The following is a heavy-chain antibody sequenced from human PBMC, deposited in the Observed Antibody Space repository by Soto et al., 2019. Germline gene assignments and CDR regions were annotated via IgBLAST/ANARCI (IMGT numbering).Heavy chain of an antibody. V-gene: IGHV4-34*01. Sequence: SETLSLTFAVYGGSFSGYYWSWIRQPPGKGLEWIGEISHSGSTNYNPSLKSRVTISVDTSKNQFSLKLSSVTAADTAVYYCARGYSNWSLLNWFDPWGQGTLVTVSS. D-gene: IGHD4-4*01. CDR2: ISHSGST. CDR3: ARGYSNWSLLNWFDP. CDR1: GGSFSGYY. J-gene: IGHJ5*02.